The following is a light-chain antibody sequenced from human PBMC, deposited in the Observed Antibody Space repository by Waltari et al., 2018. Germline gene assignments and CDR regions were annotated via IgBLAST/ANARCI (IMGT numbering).Light chain of an antibody. Sequence: QSVLTQPPSASGTPGQRVTISCSGSSANIGRHYVYWYQQLPGTAPRLLIYRDDKRPSGVSDRFSGSKSGTSASLTISGLRSDDDAEYYCAAWDTSRTAFFVFGSGTKVTVL. CDR1: SANIGRHY. V-gene: IGLV1-47*01. CDR3: AAWDTSRTAFFV. J-gene: IGLJ1*01. CDR2: RDD.